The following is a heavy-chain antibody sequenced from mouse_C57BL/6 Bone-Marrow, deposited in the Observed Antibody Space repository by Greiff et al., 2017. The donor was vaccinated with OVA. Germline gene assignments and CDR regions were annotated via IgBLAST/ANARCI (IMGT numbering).Heavy chain of an antibody. CDR3: AREDGFPPWFAY. CDR2: ISDGGSYT. Sequence: EVKVEESGGGLVKPGGSLKLSCAASGFTFSSYAMSWVRQTPEKRLEWVATISDGGSYTYYPDNVKGRFTISRDNAKNNLYLQMSHLKSEDTAMYYCAREDGFPPWFAYWGQGTLVTVSA. V-gene: IGHV5-4*01. J-gene: IGHJ3*01. D-gene: IGHD2-3*01. CDR1: GFTFSSYA.